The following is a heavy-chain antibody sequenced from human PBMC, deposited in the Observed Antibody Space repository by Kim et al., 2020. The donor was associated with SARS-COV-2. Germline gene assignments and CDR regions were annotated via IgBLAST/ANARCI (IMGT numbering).Heavy chain of an antibody. CDR2: IIPILGIA. Sequence: SVKVSCKASGGTFSSYAISWVRQAPGQGLEWMGRIIPILGIANYAQKFQGRVTITADKSTSTAYMELSSLRSEDTAVYYCANYDSSGYYFDYWGQGTLVTVSS. D-gene: IGHD3-22*01. J-gene: IGHJ4*02. V-gene: IGHV1-69*04. CDR1: GGTFSSYA. CDR3: ANYDSSGYYFDY.